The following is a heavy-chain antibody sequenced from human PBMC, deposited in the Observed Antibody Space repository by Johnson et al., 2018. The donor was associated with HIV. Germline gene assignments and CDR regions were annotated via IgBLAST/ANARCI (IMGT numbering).Heavy chain of an antibody. CDR2: LYSRGKP. J-gene: IGHJ3*02. CDR3: ASQIYDYDSGGYSGVFDI. Sequence: VQLVESGGGLIQPGGSLRLSCAASGFTVSTSYMTWVRQASAKVLELVSLLYSRGKPYYADSVKGRFTISRDYSKNRLYLQMNSLRAEDTAVYYCASQIYDYDSGGYSGVFDIWGQGTMVTVSS. D-gene: IGHD3-22*01. V-gene: IGHV3-53*01. CDR1: GFTVSTSY.